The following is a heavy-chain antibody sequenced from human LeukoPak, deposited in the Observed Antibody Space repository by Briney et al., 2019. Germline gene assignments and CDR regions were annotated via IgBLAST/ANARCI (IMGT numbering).Heavy chain of an antibody. D-gene: IGHD3-10*01. Sequence: PGGSLRLSCAASGFTFSSYSMNWVRQAPGKGLEWVSSISSSSYIYYADSVKGRFTISRDNAKNSLYLQMNSLRAEDTAVYYCARVVSVRGFDYWGQGTLVTVSS. CDR2: ISSSSYI. CDR1: GFTFSSYS. J-gene: IGHJ4*02. CDR3: ARVVSVRGFDY. V-gene: IGHV3-21*01.